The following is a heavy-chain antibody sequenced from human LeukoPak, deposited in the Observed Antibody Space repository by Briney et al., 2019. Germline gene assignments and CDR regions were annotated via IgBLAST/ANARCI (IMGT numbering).Heavy chain of an antibody. CDR1: GFTFSSYA. J-gene: IGHJ4*02. Sequence: GGSLRLSCAASGFTFSSYAMSWVRQAPGKGLEWVSAISGSGGSTYYADSAKGRFTISRDNSKNTLYLQMNSLRAEDTAVYYCAKDPGGDYVSYFDYWGQGTLVTVSS. D-gene: IGHD4-17*01. CDR3: AKDPGGDYVSYFDY. V-gene: IGHV3-23*01. CDR2: ISGSGGST.